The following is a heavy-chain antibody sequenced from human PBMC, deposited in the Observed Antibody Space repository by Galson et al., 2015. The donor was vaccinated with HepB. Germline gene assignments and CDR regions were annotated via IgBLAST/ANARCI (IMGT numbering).Heavy chain of an antibody. Sequence: PALVKPTQTLTLTCTFSGFSLSTSGMRVSWIRQPPGKALEWLARIDWDDDKFYSTSLKTRLTISKDTSKNQVVLTMTNMDPVDTATYYCARSDCSSTSCYLDYWGQGTLVTVSS. D-gene: IGHD2-2*01. V-gene: IGHV2-70*04. CDR2: IDWDDDK. CDR1: GFSLSTSGMR. J-gene: IGHJ4*02. CDR3: ARSDCSSTSCYLDY.